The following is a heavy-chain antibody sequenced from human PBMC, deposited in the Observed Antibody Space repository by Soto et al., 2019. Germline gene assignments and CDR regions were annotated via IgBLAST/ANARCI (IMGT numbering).Heavy chain of an antibody. D-gene: IGHD5-18*01. Sequence: QLQLQESGPGLVKPSETLSLTCTVSGGSLTSGSYYWGWFRQPPGKGLEWIGSIYYSGSTYYSPSLKSRVTISEDTSMNQFSLILSSVTAADTAVYYCARHEVGYSYGGENWGQGTLVTVSS. CDR3: ARHEVGYSYGGEN. V-gene: IGHV4-39*01. CDR1: GGSLTSGSYY. J-gene: IGHJ4*02. CDR2: IYYSGST.